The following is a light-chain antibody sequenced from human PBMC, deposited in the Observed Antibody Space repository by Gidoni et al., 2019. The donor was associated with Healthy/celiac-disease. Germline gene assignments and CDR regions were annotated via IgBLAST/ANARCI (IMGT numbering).Light chain of an antibody. CDR2: RDS. CDR1: NIGSKN. J-gene: IGLJ2*01. Sequence: SYELTQPLSVSVALGQTARITGGGNNIGSKNVHWYQQKPGQAPVLVIYRDSNRTSGIPERFSGSNSGNTATLTISRAQAGDEADYYCQVWDSSTVVFGGGTKLTVL. V-gene: IGLV3-9*01. CDR3: QVWDSSTVV.